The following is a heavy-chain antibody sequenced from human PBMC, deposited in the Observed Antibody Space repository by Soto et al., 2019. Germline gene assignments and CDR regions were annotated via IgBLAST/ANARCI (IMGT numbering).Heavy chain of an antibody. CDR2: IYYSGST. CDR3: ARVYYDFWSGYYPLFYMDV. V-gene: IGHV4-31*03. D-gene: IGHD3-3*01. Sequence: QVQLQESGPGLVKPSQTLSLTCTVSGGSISSGGYYWSWIRQHPGKGLEWIGYIYYSGSTYYNPSLKSRVTISVDTSKNQFSLKLSSVTAADTAMYYCARVYYDFWSGYYPLFYMDVWGKGTTVTVSS. CDR1: GGSISSGGYY. J-gene: IGHJ6*03.